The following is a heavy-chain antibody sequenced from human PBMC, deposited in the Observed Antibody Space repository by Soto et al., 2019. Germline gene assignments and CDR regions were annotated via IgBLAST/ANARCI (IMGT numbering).Heavy chain of an antibody. CDR2: IYTSGST. CDR1: GGSISSYY. Sequence: SETLSLTCTVSGGSISSYYWSWIRQPAGKGLEWIGRIYTSGSTNYNPSLKSRVTMSVDTSKNQFSLKLSSVTAADTAVYYCARDRSYYDILTGYYTDAFDIWGQGTMVTASS. V-gene: IGHV4-4*07. D-gene: IGHD3-9*01. CDR3: ARDRSYYDILTGYYTDAFDI. J-gene: IGHJ3*02.